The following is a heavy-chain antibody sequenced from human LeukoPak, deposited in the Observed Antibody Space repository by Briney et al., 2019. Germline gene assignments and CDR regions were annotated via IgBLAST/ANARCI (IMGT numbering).Heavy chain of an antibody. CDR1: GFTFSSYA. CDR3: AKGSGIAVAGNFDY. D-gene: IGHD6-19*01. V-gene: IGHV3-23*01. Sequence: PGRSLRLSCAASGFTFSSYAMSWVRQAPGKGLEWVSAISGSGGSTYYADSVKGRFTISRDNSKNTLYLQMNSLRAEDTAVYYCAKGSGIAVAGNFDYWGQGTIVTVSS. J-gene: IGHJ4*02. CDR2: ISGSGGST.